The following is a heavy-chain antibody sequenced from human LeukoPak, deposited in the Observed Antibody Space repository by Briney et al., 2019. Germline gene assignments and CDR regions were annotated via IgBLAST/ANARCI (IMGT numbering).Heavy chain of an antibody. J-gene: IGHJ4*02. CDR3: ATGSCSGGSCYPDSFDY. Sequence: ASVTVSFTVSGYTLTELSMHWVRPAPGKGLEWMGGFDTEDGETIYAQKFQGRVTMTEDTSTDTAYMELSSLRSEDAAVYYCATGSCSGGSCYPDSFDYWGQGTLVTVSS. CDR2: FDTEDGET. D-gene: IGHD2-15*01. CDR1: GYTLTELS. V-gene: IGHV1-24*01.